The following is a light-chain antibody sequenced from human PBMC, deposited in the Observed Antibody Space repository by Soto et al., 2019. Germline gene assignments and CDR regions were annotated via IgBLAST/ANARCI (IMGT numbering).Light chain of an antibody. CDR2: GVS. CDR3: QQYGSSPPFT. Sequence: ETVLTQSPGTLSLSPGERATLSCRASQNLNSNFLAWYQKKPGQAPRLLIYGVSNRATGIPDRFSGSGSGTDFTLTISRLEPEDFAVYYCQQYGSSPPFTFGPGTKVDIK. CDR1: QNLNSNF. J-gene: IGKJ3*01. V-gene: IGKV3-20*01.